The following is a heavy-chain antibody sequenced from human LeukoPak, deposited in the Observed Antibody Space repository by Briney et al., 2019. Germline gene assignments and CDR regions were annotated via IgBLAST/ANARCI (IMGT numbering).Heavy chain of an antibody. CDR3: ARAWDDFWSGYYTGFDY. D-gene: IGHD3-3*01. CDR2: ISAYNDNT. V-gene: IGHV1-18*01. CDR1: GYTFTSYG. J-gene: IGHJ4*02. Sequence: ASVKVSCKASGYTFTSYGISWVRQAPGQGLEWMGWISAYNDNTNYAQKLQGRVTMTTDTSTSTAYMELRSLRSDDTAVYYCARAWDDFWSGYYTGFDYWGQGTLVTVSS.